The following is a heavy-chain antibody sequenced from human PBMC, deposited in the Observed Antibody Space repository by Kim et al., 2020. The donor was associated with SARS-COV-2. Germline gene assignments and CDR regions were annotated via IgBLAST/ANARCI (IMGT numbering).Heavy chain of an antibody. V-gene: IGHV4-34*01. J-gene: IGHJ4*02. D-gene: IGHD3-16*01. CDR2: GSA. CDR3: ARIDVFDVDY. Sequence: GSANFNPSLTGRVPISVATSKNQFSLKLSSGTAAATAVYYCARIDVFDVDYWGQGTLVTVSS.